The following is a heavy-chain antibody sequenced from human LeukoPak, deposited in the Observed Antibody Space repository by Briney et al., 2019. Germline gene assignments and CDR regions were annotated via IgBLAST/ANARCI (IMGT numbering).Heavy chain of an antibody. Sequence: SETLSLTCTVSGDSISDYYWSWIRQPAGKGLELIGRIYTRGSTNYNPSLKSRVTMSVDTSKNQFSLKLSSVTAADTAVYYCARGRYCSADICSGGDAFDIWGQGTMVSVSS. D-gene: IGHD2-15*01. CDR3: ARGRYCSADICSGGDAFDI. V-gene: IGHV4-4*07. CDR1: GDSISDYY. CDR2: IYTRGST. J-gene: IGHJ3*02.